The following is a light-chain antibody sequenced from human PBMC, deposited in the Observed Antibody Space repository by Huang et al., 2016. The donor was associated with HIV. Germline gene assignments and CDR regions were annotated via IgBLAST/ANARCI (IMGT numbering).Light chain of an antibody. J-gene: IGKJ5*01. V-gene: IGKV3-11*01. Sequence: EIVLTQSPATLSLSPGERATLSCRASQSVSSSLAWFQQKPGQAPRLLIYDASNRATGTPARFSGSGSGTDFTLTISSLEAEDFAVYYCQQHRNWPITFGQGTRLEMK. CDR2: DAS. CDR1: QSVSSS. CDR3: QQHRNWPIT.